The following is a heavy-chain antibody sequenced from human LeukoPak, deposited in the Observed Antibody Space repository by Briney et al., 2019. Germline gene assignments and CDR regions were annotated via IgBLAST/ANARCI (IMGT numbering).Heavy chain of an antibody. Sequence: PSETLSLTCTVSGASISSGSYYWSWIRQPAGRGLECIGRIYTSGRTSYNPSLKSRVIMSVDTSKNQFSLKLSSVTAADTAVYYCARGGYSYGKGHYWGQGTLVTVSS. CDR3: ARGGYSYGKGHY. J-gene: IGHJ4*02. V-gene: IGHV4-61*02. CDR2: IYTSGRT. CDR1: GASISSGSYY. D-gene: IGHD5-18*01.